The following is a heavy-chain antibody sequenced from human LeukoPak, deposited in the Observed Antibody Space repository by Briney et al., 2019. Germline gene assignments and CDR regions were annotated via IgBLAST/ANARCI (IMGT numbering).Heavy chain of an antibody. Sequence: PGGSLRLSCAASGFTFSSYWMSWVRQAPGKGLEWVSSITSRGDFTFYADSVKGRFTISRDNFDNTLYLQMSSLRAEDTAIYYCAKDRPNYYGSEGHYYRRDGDSWGQGTLVTVSS. CDR3: AKDRPNYYGSEGHYYRRDGDS. CDR2: ITSRGDFT. D-gene: IGHD3-10*01. V-gene: IGHV3-23*01. CDR1: GFTFSSYW. J-gene: IGHJ5*01.